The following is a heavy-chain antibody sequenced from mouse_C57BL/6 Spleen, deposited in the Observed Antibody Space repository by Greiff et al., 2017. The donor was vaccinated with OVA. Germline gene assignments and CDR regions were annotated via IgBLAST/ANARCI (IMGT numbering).Heavy chain of an antibody. D-gene: IGHD1-1*01. CDR1: GYAFSSSW. V-gene: IGHV1-82*01. CDR3: ASYYYGSSYYYAMDY. Sequence: QVQLQQSGPELVKPGASVKISCKASGYAFSSSWMNWVKQRPGKGLEWIGRIYPGDGDTNYNGKFKGKATLTADKSSSTAYMQLSSLTSEDSAVYFCASYYYGSSYYYAMDYLGQGTSVTVSS. J-gene: IGHJ4*01. CDR2: IYPGDGDT.